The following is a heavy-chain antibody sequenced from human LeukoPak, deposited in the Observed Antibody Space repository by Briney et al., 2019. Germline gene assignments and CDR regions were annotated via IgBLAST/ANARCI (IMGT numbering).Heavy chain of an antibody. D-gene: IGHD2-2*02. CDR3: ARDRRYCSSTSCYTFYYYGMDV. V-gene: IGHV3-30-3*01. Sequence: PGGSLRLSCAASGFTFSSYAMHWVRQAPGKGLEWVAVISYDGSNKYYADSVKGRFTISRDNSKNTLYLQMNSLRAEDTAVYYCARDRRYCSSTSCYTFYYYGMDVWGQGTTVTVSS. J-gene: IGHJ6*02. CDR1: GFTFSSYA. CDR2: ISYDGSNK.